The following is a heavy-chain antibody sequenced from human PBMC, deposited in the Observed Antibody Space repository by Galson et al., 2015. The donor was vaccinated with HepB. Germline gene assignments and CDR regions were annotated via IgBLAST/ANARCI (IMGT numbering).Heavy chain of an antibody. J-gene: IGHJ4*02. V-gene: IGHV3-48*01. CDR2: ISSSSTI. D-gene: IGHD3-16*02. CDR1: GFTFSSYS. Sequence: SLRLSCAASGFTFSSYSMNWVRQAPGKGLEWVSYISSSSTIYYADSVKGRFTISRDNAKNSLYLQMNSLRAEDTAVYYCARDHLSFGGVIVIPGAYYFDYWGQGTLVTVSS. CDR3: ARDHLSFGGVIVIPGAYYFDY.